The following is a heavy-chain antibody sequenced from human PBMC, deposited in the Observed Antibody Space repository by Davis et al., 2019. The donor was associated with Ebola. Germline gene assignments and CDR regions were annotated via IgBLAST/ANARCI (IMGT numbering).Heavy chain of an antibody. CDR3: ARGWFRGSMDV. V-gene: IGHV6-1*01. J-gene: IGHJ6*04. Sequence: HSQTLSLTCAISGDSVSINSAGWNWIRQSPSRGLEWLGRTYYDSRWYNDYAVSVKSRITINPDTSRNQFSLQLNSMTPEDTGLYYCARGWFRGSMDVWGEGTTVTVSS. CDR2: TYYDSRWYN. D-gene: IGHD3-10*01. CDR1: GDSVSINSAG.